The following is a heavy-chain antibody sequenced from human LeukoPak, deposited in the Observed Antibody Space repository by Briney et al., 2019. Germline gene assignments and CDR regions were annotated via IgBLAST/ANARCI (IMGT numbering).Heavy chain of an antibody. CDR3: ARHGARIAAAPTFYYYYGMDV. J-gene: IGHJ6*02. CDR2: IYYSGST. V-gene: IGHV4-39*01. Sequence: SETLSLTCTVSGGSISSSSYYWGWIRQPPGKVLEWIGSIYYSGSTYYNPSLKSRVTISVDTSKNQFSLKLSSVTAADTAVYYCARHGARIAAAPTFYYYYGMDVWGQGTTVTVSS. D-gene: IGHD6-13*01. CDR1: GGSISSSSYY.